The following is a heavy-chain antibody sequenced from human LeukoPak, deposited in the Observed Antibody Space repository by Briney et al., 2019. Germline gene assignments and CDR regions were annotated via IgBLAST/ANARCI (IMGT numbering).Heavy chain of an antibody. D-gene: IGHD2-2*01. CDR2: ISAYNGNT. CDR3: ARDSIVVVPAAMSDY. Sequence: ASVKVSCKASGYTFTSYGISWARQAPGQGLEWMGWISAYNGNTNYAQKFQGRVTMTTDTSTSTAYMELRSLRSDDTAAYYCARDSIVVVPAAMSDYWGQGTLVTVSS. CDR1: GYTFTSYG. V-gene: IGHV1-18*01. J-gene: IGHJ4*02.